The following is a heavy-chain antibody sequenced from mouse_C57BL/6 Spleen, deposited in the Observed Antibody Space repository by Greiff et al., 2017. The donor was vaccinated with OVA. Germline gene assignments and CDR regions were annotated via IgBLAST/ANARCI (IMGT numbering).Heavy chain of an antibody. CDR3: TRVGLSFPYYAMDY. CDR2: ISSGGDYI. D-gene: IGHD3-2*02. V-gene: IGHV5-9-1*02. J-gene: IGHJ4*01. CDR1: GFTFSSYA. Sequence: EVQLVESGEGLVKPGGSLKLSCAASGFTFSSYAMSWVRQTPEKRLEWVAYISSGGDYIYYADTVKGRFTISRDNARNTLYLQMSSLKSEDTAMYYCTRVGLSFPYYAMDYWGQGTSVTVSS.